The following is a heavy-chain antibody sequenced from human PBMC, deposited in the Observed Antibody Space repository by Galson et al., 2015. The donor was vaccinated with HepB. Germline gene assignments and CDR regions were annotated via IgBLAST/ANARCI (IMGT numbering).Heavy chain of an antibody. V-gene: IGHV3-30-3*01. J-gene: IGHJ5*02. D-gene: IGHD3-3*01. CDR1: GFTFSSYG. CDR3: ARGPIYDFWSGPQGGWFDP. CDR2: ISYDGSNK. Sequence: SLRLSCAASGFTFSSYGMHWVRQAPGKGLEWVAVISYDGSNKYYADSVKGRFTISRDNSKNTLYLQMNSLRAEDTAVYYCARGPIYDFWSGPQGGWFDPWGQGTLVTVSS.